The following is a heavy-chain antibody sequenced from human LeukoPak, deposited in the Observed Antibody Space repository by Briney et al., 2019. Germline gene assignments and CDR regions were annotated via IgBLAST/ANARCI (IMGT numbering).Heavy chain of an antibody. Sequence: KASETLSLTCAVYGGSFSGNYWSWIRQPPGKGLEWIGEINHSGSTNYNPSLKSRITISVDTSRNQFSLKLSSVTAVDTAVYYCARGNVAGYYGPASHDYWGQGTLVTVSS. D-gene: IGHD3-10*01. V-gene: IGHV4-34*01. CDR1: GGSFSGNY. CDR2: INHSGST. CDR3: ARGNVAGYYGPASHDY. J-gene: IGHJ4*02.